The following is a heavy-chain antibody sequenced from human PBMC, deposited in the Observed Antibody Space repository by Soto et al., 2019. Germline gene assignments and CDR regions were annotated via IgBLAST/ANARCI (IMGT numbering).Heavy chain of an antibody. D-gene: IGHD2-21*02. J-gene: IGHJ4*02. Sequence: PGGSLRLSCAASGFTFSSYGMHWVRQAPGKGLEWVAVISYDGSNKYYADSVKGRFTISRDNSKNTLYLQMNSLRAEDTAVYYCAKDSAVVTATYDYWGQGTLVTVSS. CDR2: ISYDGSNK. V-gene: IGHV3-30*18. CDR3: AKDSAVVTATYDY. CDR1: GFTFSSYG.